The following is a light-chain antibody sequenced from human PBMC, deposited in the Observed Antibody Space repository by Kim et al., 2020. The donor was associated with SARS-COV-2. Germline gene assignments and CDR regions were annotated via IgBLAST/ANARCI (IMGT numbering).Light chain of an antibody. CDR1: QGINNY. Sequence: SASAGDRVTSTCQASQGINNYLAWFQQKPGKVPKRLIYAASSLQGGVPSRFSGSGSGTDFTLTISSLQPEDSATYYCLQHNTYPYTCGQGTKLEI. V-gene: IGKV1-17*03. J-gene: IGKJ2*01. CDR2: AAS. CDR3: LQHNTYPYT.